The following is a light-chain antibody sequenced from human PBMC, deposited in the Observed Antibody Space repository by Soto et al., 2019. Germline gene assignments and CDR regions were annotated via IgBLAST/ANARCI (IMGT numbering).Light chain of an antibody. Sequence: EIVLTQSQGTLSLFPGERATLSCRATQSVNSDYLAWYQQKPGQAPRLLIYIASRRATGIPDRFSGRGSVTDFTLTINRLEPDSFAVYYCQHYGTSPWTFGQETHVEIK. CDR1: QSVNSDY. CDR3: QHYGTSPWT. J-gene: IGKJ1*01. CDR2: IAS. V-gene: IGKV3-20*01.